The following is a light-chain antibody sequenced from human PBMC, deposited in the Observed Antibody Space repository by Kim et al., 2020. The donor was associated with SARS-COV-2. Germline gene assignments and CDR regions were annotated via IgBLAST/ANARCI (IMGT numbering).Light chain of an antibody. Sequence: GQSITLSCPGTSSDVAAYNYVSWFQQHPGKAPKVIISDVSQRPSGVSDRFSGSKSGSTASLTISGLQAEDEADYYCTSYSRRSAWVFGGGTQLTVL. CDR1: SSDVAAYNY. V-gene: IGLV2-14*04. CDR3: TSYSRRSAWV. CDR2: DVS. J-gene: IGLJ3*02.